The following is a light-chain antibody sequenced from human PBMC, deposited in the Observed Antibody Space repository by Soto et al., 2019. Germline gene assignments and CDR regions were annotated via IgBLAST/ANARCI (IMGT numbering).Light chain of an antibody. CDR3: QQRSNWPWIT. CDR1: QDVSIF. CDR2: DAS. V-gene: IGKV3-11*02. Sequence: EILLAESQATLSLSPGERATLSCKASQDVSIFLAWYQQKPGQAPRLLIHDASNRATGVPARFSGSGSGRDFTLTITSLEPEDFAVYYCQQRSNWPWITFGQRTRPEIK. J-gene: IGKJ5*01.